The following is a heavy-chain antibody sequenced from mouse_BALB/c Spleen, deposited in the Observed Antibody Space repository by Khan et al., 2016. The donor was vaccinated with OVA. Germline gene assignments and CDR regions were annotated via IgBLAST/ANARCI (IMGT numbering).Heavy chain of an antibody. V-gene: IGHV5-6*01. CDR1: GFTFSSYS. CDR3: ESHLTGAFAY. CDR2: ISSGGDYT. D-gene: IGHD4-1*01. J-gene: IGHJ3*01. Sequence: EVELVESGGDLVKPGGSLKLSCAASGFTFSSYSMPWVRQTPDKRLEWVATISSGGDYTYYPDSVKGRFTISRDTAKNTLYLQMSSLKSEDTAMGYCESHLTGAFAYWGQGTLVTVSA.